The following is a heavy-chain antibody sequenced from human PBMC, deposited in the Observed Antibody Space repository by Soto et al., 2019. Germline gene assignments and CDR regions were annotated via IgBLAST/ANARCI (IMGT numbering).Heavy chain of an antibody. CDR1: GYTFTSYA. J-gene: IGHJ6*02. V-gene: IGHV1-3*01. Sequence: QVQLVQSGAEVKKPGASVKVSCKASGYTFTSYAMHWVRQAPGQRLEWMGWINAGNGNTKYSQKFQGRVTITRDTSASTAYMELSSLRSEDTAVYYCATPAVAGTYYYYGMDVWGQGTTVIVSS. CDR3: ATPAVAGTYYYYGMDV. CDR2: INAGNGNT. D-gene: IGHD6-19*01.